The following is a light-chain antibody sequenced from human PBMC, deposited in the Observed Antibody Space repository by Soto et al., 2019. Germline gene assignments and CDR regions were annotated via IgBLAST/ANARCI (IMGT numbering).Light chain of an antibody. CDR2: RND. Sequence: QSVLTQPPSASGTPGQRGTISCSGSSSNIGSNYVCWYQQLPGTAPKLLIYRNDQRPSGVPDRFSGSKSGTSASLAISGLRSEDEADYSCAAWDDSLTGYVFGTGTKVTVL. CDR1: SSNIGSNY. CDR3: AAWDDSLTGYV. J-gene: IGLJ1*01. V-gene: IGLV1-47*01.